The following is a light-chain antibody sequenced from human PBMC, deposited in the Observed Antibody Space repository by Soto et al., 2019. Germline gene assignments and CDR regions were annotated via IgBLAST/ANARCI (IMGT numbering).Light chain of an antibody. CDR1: HSIRSN. CDR3: QQYTNWTLP. CDR2: DAS. Sequence: EIVMTQSPATLSVSPGEGATLSCRASHSIRSNLAWYQQKPGQAPRLLIYDASTRATDIPARFSGSGSGTEFTLTLGSLQSEDFAVYYCQQYTNWTLPFGGGTKVDLK. V-gene: IGKV3-15*01. J-gene: IGKJ4*01.